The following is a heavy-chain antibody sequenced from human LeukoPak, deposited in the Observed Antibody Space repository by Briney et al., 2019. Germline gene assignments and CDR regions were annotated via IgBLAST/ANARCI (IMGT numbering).Heavy chain of an antibody. D-gene: IGHD6-19*01. CDR2: ISPYNENR. Sequence: GASVRVSCKASGYTFIRNGISWVRQAPGQGLEWMGWISPYNENRKYLQKLQGRVALSTDTSTSTAYMELRSLTSDGTAVYYCARAGGSSGWFTYYYYMDVWGKGTTVTISS. J-gene: IGHJ6*03. CDR1: GYTFIRNG. V-gene: IGHV1-18*01. CDR3: ARAGGSSGWFTYYYYMDV.